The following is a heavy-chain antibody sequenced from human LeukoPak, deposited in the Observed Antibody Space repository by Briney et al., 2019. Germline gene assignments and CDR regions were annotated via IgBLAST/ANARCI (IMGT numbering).Heavy chain of an antibody. J-gene: IGHJ6*03. CDR1: GGSFSGYY. Sequence: PSETLSLTCAVYGGSFSGYYWSWICQPPGKGLEWIGEINHSGSTNYNPSLKSRVTISVDTSKNQFSLKLSSVTAADTAVYYCARRPRTQSLYYYYMDVWGKGTTVTISS. V-gene: IGHV4-34*01. CDR3: ARRPRTQSLYYYYMDV. CDR2: INHSGST. D-gene: IGHD6-6*01.